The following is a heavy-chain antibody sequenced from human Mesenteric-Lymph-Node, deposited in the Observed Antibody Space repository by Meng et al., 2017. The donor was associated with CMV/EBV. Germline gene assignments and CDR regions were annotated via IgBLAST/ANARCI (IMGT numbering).Heavy chain of an antibody. D-gene: IGHD3-9*01. V-gene: IGHV1-3*01. J-gene: IGHJ4*02. CDR1: GYIFTNNA. Sequence: KASGYIFTNNAIHWVRQAPGQRLEWMGWINAGNGNTKYSQKLQGRVTITRDTSASTGYMELSSLRSEDTAVYYCARGDILVGYCIDYWGQGALVTVSS. CDR2: INAGNGNT. CDR3: ARGDILVGYCIDY.